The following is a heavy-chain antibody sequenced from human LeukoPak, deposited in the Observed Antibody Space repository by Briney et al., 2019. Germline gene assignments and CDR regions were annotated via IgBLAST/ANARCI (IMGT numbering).Heavy chain of an antibody. J-gene: IGHJ4*02. Sequence: SETLSLTCTVSGGSISSSSYYWGWIRQPPGKGLEWIGNIYNSGSTYYNPSLQSRVTISVDTSKNQFSLKLSSVTAADTAVYYCARDSSSSRPNFDYWGQGTLVTVSS. D-gene: IGHD6-13*01. CDR3: ARDSSSSRPNFDY. V-gene: IGHV4-39*07. CDR1: GGSISSSSYY. CDR2: IYNSGST.